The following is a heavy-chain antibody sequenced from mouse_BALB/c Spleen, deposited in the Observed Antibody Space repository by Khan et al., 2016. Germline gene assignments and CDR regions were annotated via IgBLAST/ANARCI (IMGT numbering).Heavy chain of an antibody. Sequence: EVKLLESGGGLVQPGGSLNLSCAASGFDFSRYWMSWARQAPGKGQEWIGEINPGSSTINYTPSLKDKFIISRDHAKNTLYLQMSKVRSEDTAIYYCARRGNGNAMDYWGQGTSVTVSS. CDR3: ARRGNGNAMDY. D-gene: IGHD1-2*01. J-gene: IGHJ4*01. CDR2: INPGSSTI. CDR1: GFDFSRYW. V-gene: IGHV4-2*02.